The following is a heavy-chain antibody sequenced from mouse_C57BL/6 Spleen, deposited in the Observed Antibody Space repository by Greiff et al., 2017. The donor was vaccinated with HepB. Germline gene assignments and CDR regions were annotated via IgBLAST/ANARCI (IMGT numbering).Heavy chain of an antibody. V-gene: IGHV1-39*01. CDR2: INPNYGTT. CDR3: AKRSGIYDAMDY. J-gene: IGHJ4*01. CDR1: GYSFTDYN. Sequence: EVQLQQSGPELVKPGASVRISCKASGYSFTDYNMNWVKQINGKSLEWIGVINPNYGTTNYNQKFKGKATLTVDQSSSTAYMQLNSLTSDDSAVYYCAKRSGIYDAMDYWGQGTSVTVSS. D-gene: IGHD1-3*01.